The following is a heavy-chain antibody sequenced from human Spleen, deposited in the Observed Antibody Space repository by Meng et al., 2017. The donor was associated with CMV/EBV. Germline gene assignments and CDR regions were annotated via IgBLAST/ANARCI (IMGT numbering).Heavy chain of an antibody. J-gene: IGHJ3*02. CDR3: VRDKADGYSQSDAFDI. V-gene: IGHV3-48*03. Sequence: GESLKISCAASGFTFSSYEMNWVRQAPGKGLEWVSYIGSSGISVYYADSVKGRFTVSRDNVRNSLYLQMNSLRAEDTAIYYCVRDKADGYSQSDAFDIWGQGTMVPSPQ. D-gene: IGHD5-24*01. CDR2: IGSSGISV. CDR1: GFTFSSYE.